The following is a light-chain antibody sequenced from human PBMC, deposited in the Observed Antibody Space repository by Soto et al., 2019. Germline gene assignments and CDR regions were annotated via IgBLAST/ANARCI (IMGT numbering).Light chain of an antibody. CDR1: SSDVGGYNF. CDR2: EVT. CDR3: SSFGGGNKVL. V-gene: IGLV2-8*01. Sequence: QSALTQPPSASGSPGQSVTISCTGTSSDVGGYNFVSWYQQHPGKVPKTVIYEVTKRPSGVPDRFSGSKSGNMASLTVSGLQAEDEADYYCSSFGGGNKVLFGGGTKLTVL. J-gene: IGLJ3*02.